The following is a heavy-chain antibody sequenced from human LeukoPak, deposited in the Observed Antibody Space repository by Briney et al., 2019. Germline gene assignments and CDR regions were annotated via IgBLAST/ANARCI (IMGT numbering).Heavy chain of an antibody. CDR1: GDSIRNYY. Sequence: AETLSLTCTVSGDSIRNYYCSWIRQPAGQGLEWIGRIYSTGTTNYNPSLKSRVTMSVDTSTKQFSLRLSSVTAADTAVYYCVRDVGGSGWFDYWGQGTLVTVSS. CDR3: VRDVGGSGWFDY. CDR2: IYSTGTT. D-gene: IGHD1-26*01. J-gene: IGHJ5*01. V-gene: IGHV4-4*07.